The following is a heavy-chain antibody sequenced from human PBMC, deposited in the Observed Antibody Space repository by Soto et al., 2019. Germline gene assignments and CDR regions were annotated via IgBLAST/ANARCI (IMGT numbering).Heavy chain of an antibody. CDR1: GFTFSSYY. D-gene: IGHD2-15*01. CDR2: IKQDGSEK. CDR3: ARDGYSAGFDI. J-gene: IGHJ3*02. Sequence: EVQLVESGGGLVQPGGSLRLSCVASGFTFSSYYMSCVRQFPGKGLEWVANIKQDGSEKYYVDSVKGRFTISRDNAENSLYLQMNSLRDEDAAVYYCARDGYSAGFDIWGQGTMVTVSS. V-gene: IGHV3-7*01.